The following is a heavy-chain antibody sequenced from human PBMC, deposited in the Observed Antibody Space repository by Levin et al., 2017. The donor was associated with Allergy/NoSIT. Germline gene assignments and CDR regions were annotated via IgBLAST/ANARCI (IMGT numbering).Heavy chain of an antibody. J-gene: IGHJ5*02. V-gene: IGHV4-61*01. CDR3: ARDRLELRSLDRWFDP. Sequence: PSETLSLTCTVSGGSVSSGSYYWSWIRQPPGKGLEWIGYIYYSGSTNYNPSLKSRVTISVDTSKNQFSLKLSSVTAADTAVYYCARDRLELRSLDRWFDPWGQGTLVTVSS. CDR1: GGSVSSGSYY. CDR2: IYYSGST. D-gene: IGHD1-7*01.